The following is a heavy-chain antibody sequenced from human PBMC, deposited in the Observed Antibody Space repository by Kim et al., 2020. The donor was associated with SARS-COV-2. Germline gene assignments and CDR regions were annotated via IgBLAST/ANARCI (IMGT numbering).Heavy chain of an antibody. Sequence: NYAPKLQGRVTMTTATSTSTAYMELRSLRYDDTAVYYCASVGSWTNDAFDIWGQGTMVTVSS. J-gene: IGHJ3*02. D-gene: IGHD6-13*01. V-gene: IGHV1-18*01. CDR3: ASVGSWTNDAFDI.